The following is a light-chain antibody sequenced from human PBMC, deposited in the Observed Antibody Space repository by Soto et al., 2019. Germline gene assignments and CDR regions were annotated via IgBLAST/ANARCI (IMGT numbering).Light chain of an antibody. J-gene: IGKJ1*01. CDR3: QRYGG. V-gene: IGKV3-20*01. CDR1: QSVSSSY. CDR2: SAS. Sequence: EIVLTQSPGTLSLSPGERATLSCRASQSVSSSYLAWYQQKPGQAPRLLIYSASNRATGIPDRFSGSGSGTDFTLTISRLEPEDFAVYYCQRYGGFGQGTKVDI.